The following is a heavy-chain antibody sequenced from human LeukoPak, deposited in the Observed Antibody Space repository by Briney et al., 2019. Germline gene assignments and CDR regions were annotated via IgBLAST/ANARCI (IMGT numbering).Heavy chain of an antibody. CDR2: ISSDGTDR. J-gene: IGHJ4*02. CDR3: VRDQTQRGPSTVDF. Sequence: GGALRLSCVASGFTFKNSWMHWVRQVPGKGLGWISRISSDGTDRKYADSVESRFAISRDNATNTLYLQMNNLKTEDTGIYYCVRDQTQRGPSTVDFWGQGTLVTVSS. V-gene: IGHV3-74*01. D-gene: IGHD3-16*01. CDR1: GFTFKNSW.